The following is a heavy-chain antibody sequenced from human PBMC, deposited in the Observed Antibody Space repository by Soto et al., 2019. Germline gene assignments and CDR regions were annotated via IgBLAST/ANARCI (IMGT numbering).Heavy chain of an antibody. V-gene: IGHV3-15*01. D-gene: IGHD1-26*01. CDR3: TTDRYSGSYFDY. Sequence: EVQLVESGGGLVKPGGSLRLSCAASGFTFSNAWMSWVRQAPGKGLEWVGRMKSKTDGGTTDYAAPVKGRFTISRDDSKNTLYLQMNSLKTEDSAVYYCTTDRYSGSYFDYWGQGTLVTVSS. CDR2: MKSKTDGGTT. J-gene: IGHJ4*02. CDR1: GFTFSNAW.